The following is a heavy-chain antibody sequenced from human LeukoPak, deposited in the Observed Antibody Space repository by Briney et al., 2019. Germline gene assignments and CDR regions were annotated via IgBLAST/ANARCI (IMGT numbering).Heavy chain of an antibody. D-gene: IGHD2-2*01. CDR1: GFTVSSNY. Sequence: PGGSLRLSCAASGFTVSSNYMSWVRQAPGEGLEWVSGTYSNGRTYYADSVKGRFTISRDISKNTLYLQMNSLRAEDTAVYYCAREKEGYCSRTSCYLDYYYYYMDVWGKGTTVTISS. CDR2: TYSNGRT. CDR3: AREKEGYCSRTSCYLDYYYYYMDV. J-gene: IGHJ6*03. V-gene: IGHV3-53*01.